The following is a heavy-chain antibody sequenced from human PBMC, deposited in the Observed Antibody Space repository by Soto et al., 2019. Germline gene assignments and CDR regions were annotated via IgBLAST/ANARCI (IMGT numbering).Heavy chain of an antibody. J-gene: IGHJ5*02. CDR3: ARDPSITGTKWGWCDP. Sequence: AVKVSCKVSGCPFRIYAISWVRQAPGQGLEWMGGIIPIFGTANYAQKFRGRVTITADESTSTAYMELSSLRSEDTAVYYCARDPSITGTKWGWCDPWGQGTLVTVS. CDR2: IIPIFGTA. CDR1: GCPFRIYA. V-gene: IGHV1-69*13. D-gene: IGHD1-20*01.